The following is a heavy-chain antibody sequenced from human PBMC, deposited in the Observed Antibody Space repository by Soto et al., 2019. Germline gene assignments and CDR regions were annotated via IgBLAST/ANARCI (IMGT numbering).Heavy chain of an antibody. J-gene: IGHJ5*02. V-gene: IGHV1-2*04. D-gene: IGHD3-3*01. CDR2: INPNSGGT. CDR1: GYAFTGYY. Sequence: GASVKVSCKASGYAFTGYYMHWVRQAPGQGLEWMGWINPNSGGTNYAQKFQGWVTMTRDTSISTAYMELSRLRSDDTAVYYFAIGSLHYDFCSDNWFDPWGQGTLVTVSS. CDR3: AIGSLHYDFCSDNWFDP.